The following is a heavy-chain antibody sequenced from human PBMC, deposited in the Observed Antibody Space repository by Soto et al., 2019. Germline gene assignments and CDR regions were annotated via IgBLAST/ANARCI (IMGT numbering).Heavy chain of an antibody. J-gene: IGHJ3*01. CDR3: ASVAHVRPVILAIAGGRDAAFDL. V-gene: IGHV3-30-3*01. CDR2: ISYDGSNK. Sequence: QVQLVESGGGVVQPGRSLRLSCVASGFTFSIYAMHWVRQAPGKGLEWVAVISYDGSNKYYADSVKGRFTISRDNSKNTLGVQMNRRRAEDTAVYYGASVAHVRPVILAIAGGRDAAFDLWGQGTLVTVSS. CDR1: GFTFSIYA. D-gene: IGHD6-13*01.